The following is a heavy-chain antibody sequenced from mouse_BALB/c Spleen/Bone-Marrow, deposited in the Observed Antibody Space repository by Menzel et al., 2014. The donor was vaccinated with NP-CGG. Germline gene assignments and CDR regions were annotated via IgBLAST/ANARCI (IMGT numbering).Heavy chain of an antibody. CDR3: AREATMITWFAY. CDR1: GFSLARYG. CDR2: ILAGGST. Sequence: VKVVESGPGLVAPSQSLSITCTVSGFSLARYGVHWVRQPPGKGLEWLGVILAGGSTNYNSDCMSRLSINKDNSKSQVFLKMNSLQSDDTAMYYCAREATMITWFAYWGQGTLVTVSA. V-gene: IGHV2-9*02. J-gene: IGHJ3*01. D-gene: IGHD2-4*01.